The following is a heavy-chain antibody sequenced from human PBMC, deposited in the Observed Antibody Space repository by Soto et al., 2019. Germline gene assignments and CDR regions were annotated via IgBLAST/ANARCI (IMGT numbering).Heavy chain of an antibody. D-gene: IGHD3-16*01. CDR3: AREGGDYYYYGMDV. V-gene: IGHV3-21*01. CDR2: ISSSSSYI. Sequence: EVQLLESGGGLVQPGGSLRLSCAASGLTFSSYAMSWVRQAPGKGLEWVSSISSSSSYIYYADSVKGRFTISRDNAKNSLYLQMNSLRAEDTAVYYCAREGGDYYYYGMDVWGQGTTVTVSS. J-gene: IGHJ6*02. CDR1: GLTFSSYA.